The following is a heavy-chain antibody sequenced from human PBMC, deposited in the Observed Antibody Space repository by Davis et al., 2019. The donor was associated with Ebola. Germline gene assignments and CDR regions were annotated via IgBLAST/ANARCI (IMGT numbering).Heavy chain of an antibody. CDR2: INHSGNT. J-gene: IGHJ4*02. V-gene: IGHV4-34*01. D-gene: IGHD6-13*01. Sequence: MPSETLSLTCAVYGGSFSGYYWSWIRQPPGKGLEWIEEINHSGNTNYNPSLKSRVTISVDTSKNQFSLKMRSVTAADTALYYCARAGAGQQLDDYWGQGILVTVSS. CDR1: GGSFSGYY. CDR3: ARAGAGQQLDDY.